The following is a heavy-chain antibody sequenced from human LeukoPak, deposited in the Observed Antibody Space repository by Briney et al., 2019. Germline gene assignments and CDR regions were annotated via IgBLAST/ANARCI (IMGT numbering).Heavy chain of an antibody. J-gene: IGHJ3*02. CDR3: SRGGYSVDPVVFDI. D-gene: IGHD5-18*01. V-gene: IGHV1-18*04. Sequence: ASVKVSCKASGCTFTGYYMHWVRQAPGQGLEWMGWISAYHGNTNYAQKLQGRSTMTTDNSTRTVYMELKSLRSDDTAVYYRSRGGYSVDPVVFDIWGQATMVTVSS. CDR1: GCTFTGYY. CDR2: ISAYHGNT.